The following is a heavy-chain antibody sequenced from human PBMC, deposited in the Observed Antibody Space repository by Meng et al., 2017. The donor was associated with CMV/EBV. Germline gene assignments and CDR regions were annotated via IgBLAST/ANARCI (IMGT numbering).Heavy chain of an antibody. J-gene: IGHJ4*02. Sequence: GESLKISCGASGSTFSDSWMSWVRQAPGKGLEWVANINQDGTEKYYVDSVKGRFTISRDNSKNTLYLQMNSLRAEDTAVYYCAKAVASYWGQGTLVTVSS. CDR3: AKAVASY. CDR2: INQDGTEK. CDR1: GSTFSDSW. V-gene: IGHV3-7*01. D-gene: IGHD4-23*01.